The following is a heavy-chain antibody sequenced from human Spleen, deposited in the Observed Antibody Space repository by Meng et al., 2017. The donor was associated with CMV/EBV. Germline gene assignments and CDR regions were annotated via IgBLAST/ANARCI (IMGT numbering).Heavy chain of an antibody. J-gene: IGHJ4*02. CDR3: TTVEMATIDY. V-gene: IGHV3-15*01. D-gene: IGHD5-24*01. CDR2: IKSKTDGGTT. Sequence: ETLSLTCAASGFTFSNAWMSWVRQAPGKGLEWVGRIKSKTDGGTTDYAAPVKGRFTISRDDSKNTLYLQMNSLKTEDTAVYYCTTVEMATIDYWGQGTLVTVSS. CDR1: GFTFSNAW.